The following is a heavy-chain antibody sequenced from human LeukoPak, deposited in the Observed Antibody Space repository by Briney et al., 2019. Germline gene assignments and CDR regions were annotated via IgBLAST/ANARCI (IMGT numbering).Heavy chain of an antibody. CDR3: ARHYDYSNYDSYYYYMDV. V-gene: IGHV1-8*03. D-gene: IGHD4-11*01. J-gene: IGHJ6*03. CDR1: GYTFTSYD. Sequence: GASVKVSCKASGYTFTSYDINWVRQATGQGLEWMGWMNPNSGNTGYAQKFQGRVTITRNTSISTAYMELSSLRSEDTAVYYCARHYDYSNYDSYYYYMDVWGKGTTVTVSS. CDR2: MNPNSGNT.